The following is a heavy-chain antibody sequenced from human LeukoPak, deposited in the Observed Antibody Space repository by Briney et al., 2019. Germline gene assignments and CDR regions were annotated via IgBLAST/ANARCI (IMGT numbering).Heavy chain of an antibody. D-gene: IGHD6-13*01. V-gene: IGHV6-1*01. CDR1: GDSVSSNSAA. Sequence: SQTLSLTCTISGDSVSSNSAAWNWIRQSPSRGLEWLGRTYYKSMWYNDYAESVKSRIIINPDTFKNQFSLQLNSVTPDDTAVYYCSREVEHQLVRDIWFDPWGQGTLVTVSS. CDR3: SREVEHQLVRDIWFDP. J-gene: IGHJ5*02. CDR2: TYYKSMWYN.